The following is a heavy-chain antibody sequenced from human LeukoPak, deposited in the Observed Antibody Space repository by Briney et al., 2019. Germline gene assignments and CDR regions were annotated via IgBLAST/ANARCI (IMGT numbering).Heavy chain of an antibody. CDR2: IISSSSTI. CDR1: GFTFSSYS. Sequence: GGSLRLSCAASGFTFSSYSMNWVRQAPGKGLEWVSYIISSSSTIYYADSVKGRFTISRDNAKNSLYLQMNSLRAEDTAVYYCARDPTVTTGGLDYWGQGTLVTVSS. CDR3: ARDPTVTTGGLDY. J-gene: IGHJ4*02. V-gene: IGHV3-48*01. D-gene: IGHD4-11*01.